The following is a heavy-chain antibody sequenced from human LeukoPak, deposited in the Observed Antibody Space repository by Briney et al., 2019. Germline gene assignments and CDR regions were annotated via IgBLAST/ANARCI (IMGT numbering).Heavy chain of an antibody. V-gene: IGHV4-59*01. CDR1: GGSISSYY. CDR3: ARERRLYYDILTGYPLHDAFDI. J-gene: IGHJ3*02. Sequence: SETLSLTCTVSGGSISSYYWSWIRQPLGKGLEWIGYIYYSGSTNYNPSLKSRVTISVDTSKNQFSLKLSSVTAADTAVYYCARERRLYYDILTGYPLHDAFDIWGQGTMVTVSS. CDR2: IYYSGST. D-gene: IGHD3-9*01.